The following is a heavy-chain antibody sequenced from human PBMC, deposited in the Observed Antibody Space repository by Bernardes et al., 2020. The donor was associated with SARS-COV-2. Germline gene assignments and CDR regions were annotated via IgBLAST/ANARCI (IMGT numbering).Heavy chain of an antibody. D-gene: IGHD6-6*01. CDR3: ATESRSSSSEWYFDL. J-gene: IGHJ2*01. CDR2: ISAYNGNT. CDR1: GYTFTSYG. V-gene: IGHV1-18*01. Sequence: ASVKVSCKASGYTFTSYGISWVRQAPGQGLEWMGWISAYNGNTNYGQKLQGRVTLTTDRATTTAYMELRSLRSDDTAVYYCATESRSSSSEWYFDLWGRGTLVTVSS.